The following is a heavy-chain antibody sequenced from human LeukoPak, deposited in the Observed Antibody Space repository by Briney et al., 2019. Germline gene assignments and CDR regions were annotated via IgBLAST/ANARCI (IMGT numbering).Heavy chain of an antibody. CDR3: ARVPVPATKTRRPFDY. D-gene: IGHD2-2*01. J-gene: IGHJ4*02. CDR1: GGSFSGYY. CDR2: INHSGST. V-gene: IGHV4-34*01. Sequence: SETLSLTCAVYGGSFSGYYWSWIRQPPGKGLEWVGEINHSGSTNYNPSLKSRVTISVDTSKNQFSLKLSSVTAADTAVYYCARVPVPATKTRRPFDYWGQGTLVTVSS.